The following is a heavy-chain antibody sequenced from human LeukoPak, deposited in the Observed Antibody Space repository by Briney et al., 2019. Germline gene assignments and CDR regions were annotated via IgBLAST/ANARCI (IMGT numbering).Heavy chain of an antibody. J-gene: IGHJ4*02. CDR2: IIPIIGTA. D-gene: IGHD3-22*01. Sequence: SVKRCCKASGGTVGSYAISWVRRAPGQGLEWMGGIIPIIGTANYAPKFQSRALITADESTRTDYMELSSLSSEDTDVYYCAREDYNDSSCYDYWGQGPLVTV. CDR1: GGTVGSYA. V-gene: IGHV1-69*01. CDR3: AREDYNDSSCYDY.